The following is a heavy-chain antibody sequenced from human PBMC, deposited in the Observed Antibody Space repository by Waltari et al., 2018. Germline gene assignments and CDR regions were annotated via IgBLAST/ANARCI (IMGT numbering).Heavy chain of an antibody. Sequence: QVQLVQYGAEVKKPGASVKVSCKASGYTFNSYDINWVRQATGQGLEWMGWMNPNSGNTGYAQKFQGRVTITRNTSISTAYMELSSLRSEDTAVYYCARGRTIQGAATLGYWGQGTLVTVSS. CDR2: MNPNSGNT. V-gene: IGHV1-8*03. D-gene: IGHD3-10*01. J-gene: IGHJ4*02. CDR3: ARGRTIQGAATLGY. CDR1: GYTFNSYD.